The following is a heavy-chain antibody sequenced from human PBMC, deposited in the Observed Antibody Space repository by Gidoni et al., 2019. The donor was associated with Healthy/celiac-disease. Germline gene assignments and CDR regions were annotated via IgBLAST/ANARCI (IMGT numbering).Heavy chain of an antibody. CDR3: ARDPEQWLVLDY. V-gene: IGHV3-33*01. Sequence: QVQLVESGGGVVQPGRSRRLSCAASGFTFSSYGMHWVRQAPGKGLEWVAVIWYDGSNKYYADSVKGRFTISRDNSKNTLYLQMNSLRAEDTAVYYCARDPEQWLVLDYWGQGTLVTVSS. CDR2: IWYDGSNK. D-gene: IGHD6-19*01. CDR1: GFTFSSYG. J-gene: IGHJ4*02.